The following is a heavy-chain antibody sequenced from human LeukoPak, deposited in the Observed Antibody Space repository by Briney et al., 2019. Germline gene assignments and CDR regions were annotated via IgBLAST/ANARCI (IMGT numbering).Heavy chain of an antibody. Sequence: ASVKVSCRASDYIFTVYNITWVRQAPGQGLEWMGRFSVYTGHTDFARNFQDRVTMTADTSTTTAYMELKSLRSDDTAVYYCARTPEKHIDYWGQGTLVTVSS. CDR2: FSVYTGHT. J-gene: IGHJ4*02. CDR3: ARTPEKHIDY. D-gene: IGHD2-15*01. CDR1: DYIFTVYN. V-gene: IGHV1-18*01.